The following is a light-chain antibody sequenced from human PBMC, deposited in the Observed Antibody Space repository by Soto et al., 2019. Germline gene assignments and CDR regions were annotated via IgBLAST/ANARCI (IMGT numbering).Light chain of an antibody. V-gene: IGLV2-23*01. CDR1: SSDIGNYNL. J-gene: IGLJ3*02. CDR2: EDS. CDR3: CSYAGRSTWV. Sequence: QSVLTQPASVSGSPGQSITISCIGTSSDIGNYNLVSWYQQHPGKAPKLMIYEDSRRPSGVSNRFSGSKSGNTASLTISGLQAEDEADYYCCSYAGRSTWVFGGGTKVTVL.